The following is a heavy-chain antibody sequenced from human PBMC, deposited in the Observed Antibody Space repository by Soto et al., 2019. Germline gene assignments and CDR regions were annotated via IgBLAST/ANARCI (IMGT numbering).Heavy chain of an antibody. CDR2: IYWDDDK. V-gene: IGHV2-5*02. D-gene: IGHD2-21*01. CDR3: VQSRCGGDCLQSYSSHSYYGLDV. CDR1: GFSLSTTGVG. J-gene: IGHJ6*02. Sequence: QITLKESGPTLVKPTQTLTLTCTFSGFSLSTTGVGVGWIRQPPGKALEWLALIYWDDDKRYNPSLKSRLTTPKDHSKNQVVLTMTNMDPVDTATYYCVQSRCGGDCLQSYSSHSYYGLDVWGQGTTVTVSS.